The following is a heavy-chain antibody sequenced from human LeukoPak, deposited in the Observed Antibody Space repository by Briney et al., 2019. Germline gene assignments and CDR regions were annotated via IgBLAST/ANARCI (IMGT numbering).Heavy chain of an antibody. CDR3: ARDHWLFSSKTWYYYGMDV. CDR2: IDPSGSA. CDR1: GGSISPYY. D-gene: IGHD3-9*01. J-gene: IGHJ6*02. V-gene: IGHV4-59*01. Sequence: SQTLSLTCVVSGGSISPYYWSWIRQSPGKGLEWIGYIDPSGSASYNPSLKSRVTIFVDTSKNLFSLILTSVSASDTAIYYCARDHWLFSSKTWYYYGMDVWGQGTTVTVSS.